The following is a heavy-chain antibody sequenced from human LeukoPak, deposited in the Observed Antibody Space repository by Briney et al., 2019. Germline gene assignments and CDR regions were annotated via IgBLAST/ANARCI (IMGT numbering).Heavy chain of an antibody. J-gene: IGHJ4*02. CDR2: IYYSGST. CDR3: ARGSIAASRATDY. V-gene: IGHV4-59*01. Sequence: KPSETLSLTCTVSGGSISSYYWSWIRQPPGKGLEWIGYIYYSGSTNYNPSLKSRVTISVDTSKNQFSLKLSSVTAADTAVYYCARGSIAASRATDYWGQGTLVTVSS. CDR1: GGSISSYY. D-gene: IGHD6-6*01.